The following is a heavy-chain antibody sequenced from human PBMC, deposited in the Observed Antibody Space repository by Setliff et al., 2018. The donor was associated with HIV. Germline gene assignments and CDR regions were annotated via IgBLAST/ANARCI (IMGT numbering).Heavy chain of an antibody. V-gene: IGHV1-18*01. D-gene: IGHD3-10*02. CDR3: ASWVHYAVGGY. CDR2: GSNKGDT. CDR1: GYMFSSYG. J-gene: IGHJ4*02. Sequence: GASVKVSCKTSGYMFSSYGISWVRQAPGQGLEWMGWGSNKGDTNYVQKLQDRLTITTDTSTSTAYLELRDLRSEDTAVYYCASWVHYAVGGYWGQGTLVTVSS.